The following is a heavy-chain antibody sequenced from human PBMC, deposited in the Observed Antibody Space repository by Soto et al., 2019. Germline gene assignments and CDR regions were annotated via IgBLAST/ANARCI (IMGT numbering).Heavy chain of an antibody. CDR1: GFTFDDYA. CDR2: ITWNTHQI. CDR3: AKDRVRGRFGEASFDA. J-gene: IGHJ3*01. Sequence: EVQLVESGGGLVQPGRSLRLSCAASGFTFDDYAMHWVRQAPGKGLEWVSGITWNTHQIAYPDSVQGRFTISRDNAKNSLYLQMNSLRAEDTTLYYCAKDRVRGRFGEASFDAWGQGRLVIVSS. D-gene: IGHD3-10*01. V-gene: IGHV3-9*01.